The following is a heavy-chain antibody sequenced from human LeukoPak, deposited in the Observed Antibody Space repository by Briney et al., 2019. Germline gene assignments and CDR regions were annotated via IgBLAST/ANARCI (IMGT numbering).Heavy chain of an antibody. V-gene: IGHV4-30-4*02. CDR2: IYYSGST. J-gene: IGHJ4*02. Sequence: SETLSLTRTVSGGSISSGDYYWSWIRQPPGKGLEWIGYIYYSGSTYYNPSLKSRVTISVDTSKNQFSLKLTSVTAADTALYYCARTKLYCSGGSCYSSLDYWGQGTLVTVSS. CDR3: ARTKLYCSGGSCYSSLDY. D-gene: IGHD2-15*01. CDR1: GGSISSGDYY.